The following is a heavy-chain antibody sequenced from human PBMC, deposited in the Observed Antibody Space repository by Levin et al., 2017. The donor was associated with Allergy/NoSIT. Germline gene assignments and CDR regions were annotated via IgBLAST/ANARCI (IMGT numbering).Heavy chain of an antibody. CDR1: GSSFTSYW. CDR3: ARGHFCSAGSCYFDY. Sequence: GGSLRLSCKGSGSSFTSYWIGWVRQMPGKGLEWMGIIFPGDSDTRYSPSFQGQVTISADKSISTVYLQWSSLKASDTAMYHCARGHFCSAGSCYFDYWGQGTLVTVSS. CDR2: IFPGDSDT. J-gene: IGHJ4*02. D-gene: IGHD2-15*01. V-gene: IGHV5-51*01.